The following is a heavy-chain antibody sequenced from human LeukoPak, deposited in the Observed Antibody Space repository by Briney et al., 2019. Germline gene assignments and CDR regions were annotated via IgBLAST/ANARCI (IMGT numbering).Heavy chain of an antibody. CDR2: ISYDGSNK. D-gene: IGHD6-13*01. CDR1: GFTFSSYG. V-gene: IGHV3-30*18. CDR3: AKDLEAAAGSFELDY. J-gene: IGHJ4*02. Sequence: GGSLRLSCAASGFTFSSYGMHWVRQAPGKGLEWVAVISYDGSNKYYADSVKGRFTISSDNSKNTLYLQMNSLRAEDTAVYYCAKDLEAAAGSFELDYWGQGTLVTVSS.